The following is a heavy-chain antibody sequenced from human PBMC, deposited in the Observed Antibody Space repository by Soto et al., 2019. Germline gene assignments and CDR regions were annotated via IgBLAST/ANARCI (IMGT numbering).Heavy chain of an antibody. J-gene: IGHJ3*02. D-gene: IGHD5-12*01. CDR2: IWYDGSNK. Sequence: GGSLRLSCAASGFTFSSYGMHWVRQAPGKGLEWVAVIWYDGSNKYYADSVKGRFTISRDNSKNTLYLQMNSLRAEDTAVYYCASGYSGYDFAFDIWGQGTMVTVSS. V-gene: IGHV3-33*01. CDR1: GFTFSSYG. CDR3: ASGYSGYDFAFDI.